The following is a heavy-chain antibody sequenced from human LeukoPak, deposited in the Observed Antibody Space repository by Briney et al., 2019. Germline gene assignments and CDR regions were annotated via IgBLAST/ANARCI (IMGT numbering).Heavy chain of an antibody. V-gene: IGHV1-18*01. CDR2: ISAYNGNT. CDR1: GYTFTSYD. Sequence: ASVTVSYKASGYTFTSYDINWVRQAPGQGLEWMGWISAYNGNTNYAQKLQGRVTMTTDTSTSTAYMELRSLRSDDTAVYYCARGVRRAVAGSLDYWGQGTLVTVSS. J-gene: IGHJ4*02. D-gene: IGHD6-19*01. CDR3: ARGVRRAVAGSLDY.